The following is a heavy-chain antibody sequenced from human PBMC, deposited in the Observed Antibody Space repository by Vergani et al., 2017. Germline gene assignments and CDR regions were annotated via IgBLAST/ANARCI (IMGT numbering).Heavy chain of an antibody. V-gene: IGHV3-33*01. Sequence: QVQLVESGGGVVQPGRSLRLSCAASGFTFSSYGMHWVRQAPGKGLEWVAVIWYDGSNKYYADSVMGRFTISRDNSKNTLYLQMNSLRAEDTAVYYCARDGGYYGMDVWGQGTTVTVSS. D-gene: IGHD3-16*01. J-gene: IGHJ6*02. CDR1: GFTFSSYG. CDR2: IWYDGSNK. CDR3: ARDGGYYGMDV.